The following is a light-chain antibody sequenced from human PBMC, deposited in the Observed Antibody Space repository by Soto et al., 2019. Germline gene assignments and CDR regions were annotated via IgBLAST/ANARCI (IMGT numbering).Light chain of an antibody. Sequence: EIVLTQSPATLSLSPGERATLSCRTSQSVRTYLAWYRQKPGQAPTLLIYDASIRATGIPARFSGSGSGTDSALTVSRVVPEDLAIYYCQQRAGWPPTCGPGIKVDI. V-gene: IGKV3-11*01. CDR2: DAS. CDR3: QQRAGWPPT. J-gene: IGKJ3*01. CDR1: QSVRTY.